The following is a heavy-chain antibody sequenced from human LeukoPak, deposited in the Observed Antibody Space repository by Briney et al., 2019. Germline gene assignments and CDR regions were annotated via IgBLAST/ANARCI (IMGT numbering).Heavy chain of an antibody. D-gene: IGHD3-9*01. V-gene: IGHV4-39*01. Sequence: SETLSLTCTVSGGSISSSSYYWGWIRQPPGKGLEWIGSIYYSGSTYYNPSLKSRVTISVDTSKNQFSLKLSSVTAADTAVYYCARQGGYYDILTGYYPHLNIDYWGQGTLVTVSS. CDR2: IYYSGST. J-gene: IGHJ4*02. CDR1: GGSISSSSYY. CDR3: ARQGGYYDILTGYYPHLNIDY.